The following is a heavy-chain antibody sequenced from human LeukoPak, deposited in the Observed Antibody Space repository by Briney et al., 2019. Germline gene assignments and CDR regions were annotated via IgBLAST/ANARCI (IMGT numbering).Heavy chain of an antibody. CDR3: AREIPCSSSSCLDY. CDR1: GYTFTAYY. J-gene: IGHJ4*02. CDR2: INPHSGGT. Sequence: ASVKVSCKASGYTFTAYYMHWVRQAPGQGLEWMGWINPHSGGTNFAQKFQGRVTMTGDTSITTAHMELSRLTSDDTAMYYCAREIPCSSSSCLDYWGQGTLVTVSS. D-gene: IGHD2-2*01. V-gene: IGHV1-2*02.